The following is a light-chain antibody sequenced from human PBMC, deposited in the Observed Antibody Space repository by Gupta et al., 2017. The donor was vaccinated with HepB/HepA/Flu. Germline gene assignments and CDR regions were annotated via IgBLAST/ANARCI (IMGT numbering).Light chain of an antibody. CDR1: KLGDKY. CDR2: QDS. J-gene: IGLJ2*01. V-gene: IGLV3-1*01. CDR3: QAWDSSTGV. Sequence: SSELTQPPSVPVSPGQTARITCSGDKLGDKYACWYQQKPGQSPVLVIYQDSKRPSGIPERFSGSNSGNKATLTISGTQAMDEADDYWQAWDSSTGVFGGGTKLTVL.